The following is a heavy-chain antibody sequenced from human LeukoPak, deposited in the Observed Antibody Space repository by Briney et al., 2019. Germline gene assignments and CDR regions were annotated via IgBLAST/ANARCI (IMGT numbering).Heavy chain of an antibody. D-gene: IGHD2-2*01. CDR2: INHSGST. CDR1: GGSFSGYY. CDR3: ARGGMEYQLMYNWFDP. Sequence: PSETLSLTCAVYGGSFSGYYWSWIRQPPGKGLEWIGEINHSGSTNYNPSLKSRVTISVDTSKNQFSLKLSSVTAADTAVYYCARGGMEYQLMYNWFDPWGQGTLVTVSS. V-gene: IGHV4-34*01. J-gene: IGHJ5*02.